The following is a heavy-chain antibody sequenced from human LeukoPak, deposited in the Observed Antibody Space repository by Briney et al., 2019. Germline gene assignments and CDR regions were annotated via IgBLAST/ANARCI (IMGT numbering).Heavy chain of an antibody. D-gene: IGHD3-10*01. CDR1: GYTFTSYG. CDR3: ARGEGLITMVRGTPSDY. V-gene: IGHV1-8*02. Sequence: GASVKVSCKASGYTFTSYGISWVRQATGQGLEWMGWMNPNSGNTGYAQKFQGRVTMTRNTSISTAYMELSSLRSEDTAVYYCARGEGLITMVRGTPSDYWGQGTLVTVSS. CDR2: MNPNSGNT. J-gene: IGHJ4*02.